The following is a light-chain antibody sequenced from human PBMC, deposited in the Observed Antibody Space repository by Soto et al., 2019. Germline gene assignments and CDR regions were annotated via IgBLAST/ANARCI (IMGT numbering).Light chain of an antibody. V-gene: IGKV3-20*01. Sequence: ESVLTQSPGTLSLSPGEGATLSCRASQTVSGNYLAWYQQKPGQAPRLLIYGASNRATGIPDRFSGSGSGTDFTLTISGQEPEDFAVYFCHQYGGSRAFGQGTRVDIK. CDR1: QTVSGNY. CDR3: HQYGGSRA. CDR2: GAS. J-gene: IGKJ1*01.